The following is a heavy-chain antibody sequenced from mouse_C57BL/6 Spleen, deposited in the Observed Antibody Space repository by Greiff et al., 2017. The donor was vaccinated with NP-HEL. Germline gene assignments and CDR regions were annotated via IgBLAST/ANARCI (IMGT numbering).Heavy chain of an antibody. CDR1: GFTFSSYT. Sequence: DVMLVESGGGLVKPGGSLKLSCAASGFTFSSYTMSWVRQTPEKRLEWVATISGGGGNTYYPDSVKGRFTISRDNAKNTLYLQMSSLRSEDTALYYCGRLHNWDGYFDVWGTGTTVTVSS. J-gene: IGHJ1*03. CDR3: GRLHNWDGYFDV. CDR2: ISGGGGNT. V-gene: IGHV5-9*01. D-gene: IGHD4-1*01.